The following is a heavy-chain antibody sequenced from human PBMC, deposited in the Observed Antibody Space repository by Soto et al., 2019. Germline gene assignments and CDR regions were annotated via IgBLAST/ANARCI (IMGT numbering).Heavy chain of an antibody. CDR3: ARAIRGAWFDP. D-gene: IGHD1-26*01. CDR2: IYSSGTT. J-gene: IGHJ5*02. V-gene: IGHV4-4*07. Sequence: SETLSLTCTVSGGSINNSYCSWIRQPAGKGLEWIGRIYSSGTTDYNPSLKSRVTMSVDTSKTQCFLKLNSVTAADTAVYYCARAIRGAWFDPWGQGALVTV. CDR1: GGSINNSY.